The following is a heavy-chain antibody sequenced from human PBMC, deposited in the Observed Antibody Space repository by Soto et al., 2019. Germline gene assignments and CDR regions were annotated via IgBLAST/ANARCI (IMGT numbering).Heavy chain of an antibody. CDR3: ARWIYYYGSSVYYPPKYYYYYPGRDV. CDR2: IYYSGST. Sequence: SETLSLTCTVSGGSISSGGYYWSWIRQHPGKGLEWIGYIYYSGSTYYNPSLKSRVTISVDTSKNQFSLKLSSVTAADPAVYYCARWIYYYGSSVYYPPKYYYYYPGRDVGAKGTTFPVPS. D-gene: IGHD3-22*01. J-gene: IGHJ6*04. CDR1: GGSISSGGYY. V-gene: IGHV4-31*03.